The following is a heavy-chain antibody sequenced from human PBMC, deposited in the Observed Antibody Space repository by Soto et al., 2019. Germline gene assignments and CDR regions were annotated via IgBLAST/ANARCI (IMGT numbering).Heavy chain of an antibody. V-gene: IGHV1-69*13. J-gene: IGHJ5*02. D-gene: IGHD4-17*01. Sequence: SVKVSCKAPGGTFSSYAISWVRQAPGQGLEWMGGIIPIFGAADYAQKFEGRVTITADESTSTAYMELSSLRSEDTAVYYCARATVTPRLGFDPWGQGTLVTVSS. CDR3: ARATVTPRLGFDP. CDR1: GGTFSSYA. CDR2: IIPIFGAA.